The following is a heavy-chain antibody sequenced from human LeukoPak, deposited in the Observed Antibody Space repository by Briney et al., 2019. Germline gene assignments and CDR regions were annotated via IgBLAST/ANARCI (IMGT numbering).Heavy chain of an antibody. D-gene: IGHD3-9*01. CDR3: GREGHYDILTGYSPVEYYYYFMDV. J-gene: IGHJ6*03. CDR2: ISSDGNDK. Sequence: PGGSLRLSCAASGFTFSHYSLHWVRQAPVKGLEWVGVISSDGNDKHHADSVKGRFTISRDNSRDTLYLEMSSLRPEDTAIYYCGREGHYDILTGYSPVEYYYYFMDVWGKGTTVTVSS. CDR1: GFTFSHYS. V-gene: IGHV3-30*04.